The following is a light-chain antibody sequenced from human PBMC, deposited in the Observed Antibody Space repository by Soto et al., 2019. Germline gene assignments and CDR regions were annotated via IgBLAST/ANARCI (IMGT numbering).Light chain of an antibody. CDR3: AAWDDRLNGYV. V-gene: IGLV1-44*01. Sequence: QSVLTQPPSASGTPGQRVTISCSGSSSNIGSNTVNWYQQLPGTAPKLLIHANNQRPSGVPDRFSGSKSGTSASLAISWPQSEEAEYYCAAWDDRLNGYVFGTGTQVTVL. J-gene: IGLJ1*01. CDR2: ANN. CDR1: SSNIGSNT.